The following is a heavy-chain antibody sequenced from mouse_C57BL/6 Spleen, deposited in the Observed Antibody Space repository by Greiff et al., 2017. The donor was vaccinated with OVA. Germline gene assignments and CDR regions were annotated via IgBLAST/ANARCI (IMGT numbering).Heavy chain of an antibody. J-gene: IGHJ3*01. CDR3: ARDYGSSYVFAY. D-gene: IGHD1-1*01. CDR1: GYTFNSSW. CDR2: IDPSDSET. V-gene: IGHV1-52*01. Sequence: QVQLQQPGAELVRPGSSVKLSCKASGYTFNSSWMHWVKQRPIQGLEWIGNIDPSDSETHYNQKFKDKATLTVDKSSSTAYMQLSSLTSEDSAVYYCARDYGSSYVFAYWGQGTLVTVSA.